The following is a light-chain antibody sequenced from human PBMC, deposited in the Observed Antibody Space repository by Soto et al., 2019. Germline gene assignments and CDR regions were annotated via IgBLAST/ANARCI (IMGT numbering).Light chain of an antibody. CDR1: QSLXSW. CDR2: AAS. V-gene: IGKV1-5*01. J-gene: IGKJ4*02. Sequence: DILLTQSPSTLSASAGDRVTITCRASQSLXSWFVWYKEKPGKAPKVLXDAASSLETGGPSRLSGSGSGTEFTLTISSLQPEYFAIYYFQQYKSDPRTFGGGTKVDIK. CDR3: QQYKSDPRT.